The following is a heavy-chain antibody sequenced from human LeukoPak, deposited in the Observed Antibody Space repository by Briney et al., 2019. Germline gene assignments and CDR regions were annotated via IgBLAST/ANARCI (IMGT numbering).Heavy chain of an antibody. CDR3: ARDLDIVVVAAALRHYGLDV. CDR2: ISAFNANT. Sequence: ASVKASCKASGYTFTSYGISWVRQAPGQGLEWMGWISAFNANTNYAQKFQGRVTMTTDTSTSTVYMDLRNLRSDDTAVYYCARDLDIVVVAAALRHYGLDVWGQGTTVTVSS. J-gene: IGHJ6*02. D-gene: IGHD2-15*01. V-gene: IGHV1-18*01. CDR1: GYTFTSYG.